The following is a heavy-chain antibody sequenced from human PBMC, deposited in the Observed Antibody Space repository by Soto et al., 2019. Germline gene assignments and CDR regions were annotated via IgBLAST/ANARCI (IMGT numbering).Heavy chain of an antibody. CDR1: GGSISSSSFH. Sequence: PSETLSLTCTVSGGSISSSSFHWGWICQPPGKGLEWIGSIYYSGSTYYNPSLKSRVTISVDTSKNQFSLKLSSVTAADTAVYYCARGGYYDSSGYLGVNGAFDIWGQGTMVTVSS. V-gene: IGHV4-39*07. CDR3: ARGGYYDSSGYLGVNGAFDI. D-gene: IGHD3-22*01. CDR2: IYYSGST. J-gene: IGHJ3*02.